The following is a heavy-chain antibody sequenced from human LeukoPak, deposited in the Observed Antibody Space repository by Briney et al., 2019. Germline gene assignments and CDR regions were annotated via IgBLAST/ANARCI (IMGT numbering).Heavy chain of an antibody. Sequence: GGSLRLSCVASGFSFTGYWMTWVRQAPGKGLEWVARLHPDRSERNYVGSVEGRFTVFGDNAKSSLFLQMHSLRVEDTAVYYCARGGYSFDYLGQGTLVTVPS. CDR2: LHPDRSER. V-gene: IGHV3-7*01. CDR3: ARGGYSFDY. D-gene: IGHD5-12*01. CDR1: GFSFTGYW. J-gene: IGHJ4*02.